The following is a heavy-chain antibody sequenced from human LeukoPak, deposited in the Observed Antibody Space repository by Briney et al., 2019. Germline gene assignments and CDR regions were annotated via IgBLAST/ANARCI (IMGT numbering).Heavy chain of an antibody. D-gene: IGHD3-3*01. CDR2: ISYDGSNK. CDR3: ASDFWSGYPLDY. V-gene: IGHV3-30*03. Sequence: PGRSLRLSCAASGFTFSRYGMHWVRQAPGKGLEWVALISYDGSNKYFADSVKGRFTISRDNAKNSLYLQMNSLRAEDTAVYYCASDFWSGYPLDYWGQGTLVTVSS. CDR1: GFTFSRYG. J-gene: IGHJ4*02.